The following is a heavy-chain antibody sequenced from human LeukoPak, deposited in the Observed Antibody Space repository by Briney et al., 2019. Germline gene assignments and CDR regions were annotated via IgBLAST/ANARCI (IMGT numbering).Heavy chain of an antibody. J-gene: IGHJ6*03. D-gene: IGHD1-26*01. V-gene: IGHV1-46*01. CDR2: INPSGGST. CDR1: GYTFTSYY. CDR3: ARAHSGSYYDYYYYYMDV. Sequence: GASVKVSCKASGYTFTSYYMHWVRQAPGQGLECMGIINPSGGSTSYAQKFQGRVTMTRDTSTSTVYMELSSLRSEDTAVYYCARAHSGSYYDYYYYYMDVWGKGTTVTISS.